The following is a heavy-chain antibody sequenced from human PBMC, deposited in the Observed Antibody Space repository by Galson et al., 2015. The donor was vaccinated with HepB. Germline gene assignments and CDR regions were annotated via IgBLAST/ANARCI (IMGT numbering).Heavy chain of an antibody. Sequence: SLRLSCAASGFTFNNYGMHWVRQAPGKGLQWVAVISDDGSYKYYADSVKGRFTISRDNSKNTLYVQMNSLRAEDTAVYYCAKDLRRYGSGWGYEMDVWGQGTTVTVSS. D-gene: IGHD6-19*01. CDR2: ISDDGSYK. CDR3: AKDLRRYGSGWGYEMDV. CDR1: GFTFNNYG. J-gene: IGHJ6*02. V-gene: IGHV3-30*18.